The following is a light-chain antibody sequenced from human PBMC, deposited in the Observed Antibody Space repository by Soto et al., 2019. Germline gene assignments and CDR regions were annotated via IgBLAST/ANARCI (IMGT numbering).Light chain of an antibody. J-gene: IGKJ4*01. V-gene: IGKV3-11*01. Sequence: EIVLTQSPATLSLSPGERATLSCRASQSVSRYLAWYQQKPGQAPRLLIYDASNRATGIPARFSGSGSGTDFTLTISSLAPEDFEVYYCEQRSDWPLTFGGGTKVEIK. CDR3: EQRSDWPLT. CDR1: QSVSRY. CDR2: DAS.